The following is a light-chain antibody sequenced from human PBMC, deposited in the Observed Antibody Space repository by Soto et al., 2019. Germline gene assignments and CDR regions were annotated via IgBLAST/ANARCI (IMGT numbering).Light chain of an antibody. Sequence: EIVLTQSPGTLSLSPGERATLSCRASQCVSTRSLAWYQQKPGQAPRLLISGASSRAADIPDRFSGSGSGTDFTLTINRLEPEDFAVYYCQQYDSSPRTFGQGTKVE. CDR3: QQYDSSPRT. J-gene: IGKJ1*01. CDR1: QCVSTRS. V-gene: IGKV3-20*01. CDR2: GAS.